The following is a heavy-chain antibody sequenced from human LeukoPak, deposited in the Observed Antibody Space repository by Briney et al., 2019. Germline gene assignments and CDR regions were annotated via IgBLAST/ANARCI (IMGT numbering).Heavy chain of an antibody. CDR3: VMTISGYDPQRFDY. Sequence: PGGSLRLSCSASGFTFSSFSMHWVRQAPGKGLEYFSAISRNGDTTYYADSVKGRFTISRDNSKNTLYLQMSSLRPEDTAVYYRVMTISGYDPQRFDYWGQGTLVTVSS. CDR2: ISRNGDTT. CDR1: GFTFSSFS. D-gene: IGHD5-12*01. J-gene: IGHJ4*02. V-gene: IGHV3-64D*06.